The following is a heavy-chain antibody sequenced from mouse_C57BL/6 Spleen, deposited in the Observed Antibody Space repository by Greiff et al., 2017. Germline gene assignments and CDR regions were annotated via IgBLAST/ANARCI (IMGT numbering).Heavy chain of an antibody. D-gene: IGHD1-1*01. CDR2: IDPETGGT. CDR1: GYTFTDYE. V-gene: IGHV1-15*01. Sequence: QVHVKQSGAELVRPGASVTLSCKASGYTFTDYEMHWVKQTPVHGLEWIGAIDPETGGTAYNQKFKGKAILTADKSSSTAYMELRSLTSEDSAVYSCKSHYYGSSRAWFAYWGQGTLVTVSA. CDR3: KSHYYGSSRAWFAY. J-gene: IGHJ3*01.